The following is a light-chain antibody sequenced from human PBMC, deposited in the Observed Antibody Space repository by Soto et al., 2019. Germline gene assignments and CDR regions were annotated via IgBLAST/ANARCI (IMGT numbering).Light chain of an antibody. V-gene: IGKV1-5*01. CDR1: QSLSTW. CDR3: QQYNSYSTLT. J-gene: IGKJ4*01. CDR2: DAS. Sequence: DIQMTQSPSTLSASVGDRVTITCRASQSLSTWLAWYQQKPGKAPKVLIYDASSLASGVPSRFRGSGSGTEFTLTISSLQPDDYATYYCQQYNSYSTLTFGGGTKVDIX.